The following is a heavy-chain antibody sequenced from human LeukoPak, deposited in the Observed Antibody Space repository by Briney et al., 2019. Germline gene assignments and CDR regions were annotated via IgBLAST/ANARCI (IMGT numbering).Heavy chain of an antibody. CDR2: ISSSSSYI. Sequence: VGSLRLSCAASGFTLSSYSMNWVRQAPGKGLGWVSSISSSSSYIYYADSVKGRFTISRDNAKNSLYLQMNSLRAEDTAVYYCARDRGYSYGRGIDYWGQGTLVTVSS. D-gene: IGHD5-18*01. V-gene: IGHV3-21*01. CDR3: ARDRGYSYGRGIDY. J-gene: IGHJ4*02. CDR1: GFTLSSYS.